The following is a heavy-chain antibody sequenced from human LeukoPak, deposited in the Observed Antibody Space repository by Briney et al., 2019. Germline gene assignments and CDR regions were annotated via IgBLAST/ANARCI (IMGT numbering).Heavy chain of an antibody. Sequence: PSETLSLTCVVYGGSFSGYYWSWIRQPPGKGLEWIGEIDHSGSTNYNPSLKSRVTISVDKSKNQFSLRLTSVTAADTAVYYCARSPTKRVPEDYWGQGTLVTVSS. V-gene: IGHV4-34*01. CDR2: IDHSGST. D-gene: IGHD2-2*01. J-gene: IGHJ4*02. CDR3: ARSPTKRVPEDY. CDR1: GGSFSGYY.